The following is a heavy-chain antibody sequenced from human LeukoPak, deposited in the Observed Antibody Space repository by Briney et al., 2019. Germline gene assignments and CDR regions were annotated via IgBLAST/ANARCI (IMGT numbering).Heavy chain of an antibody. CDR1: GYTFTSYD. CDR2: MNPNSGNT. V-gene: IGHV1-8*01. D-gene: IGHD3-22*01. Sequence: ASVKVSCKASGYTFTSYDINWVRQATGQGLEWMGWMNPNSGNTGYAQKLQGRVTMTRNTSISTAYMELSSLRSEDTAVYYCARAPAYDSSGYYVYYFDYWGQGTLVTVSS. CDR3: ARAPAYDSSGYYVYYFDY. J-gene: IGHJ4*02.